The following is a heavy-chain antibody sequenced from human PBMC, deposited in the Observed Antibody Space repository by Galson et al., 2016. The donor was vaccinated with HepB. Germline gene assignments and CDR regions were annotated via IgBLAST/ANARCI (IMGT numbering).Heavy chain of an antibody. CDR1: GFTFTTYA. Sequence: SLRLSCAASGFTFTTYAMHWVRQAPGKGLDYVSAINNNGGSTYYADSVKGRFTISRDNSKNTLYLQMSSLRPEGTAVYYCVKDSHSEIFGVVSRLDHWGQGTLVPVSS. CDR2: INNNGGST. CDR3: VKDSHSEIFGVVSRLDH. J-gene: IGHJ4*02. D-gene: IGHD3-3*01. V-gene: IGHV3-64D*08.